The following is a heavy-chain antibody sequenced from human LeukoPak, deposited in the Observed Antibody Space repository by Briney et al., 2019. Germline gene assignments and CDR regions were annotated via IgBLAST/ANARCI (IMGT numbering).Heavy chain of an antibody. V-gene: IGHV3-30*18. CDR3: AKIRTVKPHGYTHDAFDI. J-gene: IGHJ3*02. CDR1: GFTFSSYG. D-gene: IGHD4-17*01. CDR2: ISYDGSNK. Sequence: PGGSLRLSCAASGFTFSSYGMHWVRQAPGKGLEWVAVISYDGSNKYYADSVKGRFTISRDNSKNTLYLQMNSLRAEDTAVYYCAKIRTVKPHGYTHDAFDIWGQGTMVTVSS.